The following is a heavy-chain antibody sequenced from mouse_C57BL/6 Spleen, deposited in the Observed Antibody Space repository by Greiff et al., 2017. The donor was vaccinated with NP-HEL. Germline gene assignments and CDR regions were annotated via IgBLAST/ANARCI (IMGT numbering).Heavy chain of an antibody. CDR1: GYTFTDYY. CDR2: IYPGSGNT. D-gene: IGHD3-2*02. Sequence: QVQLQQSGAELVRPGASVKLSCKASGYTFTDYYINWVKQRPGQGLEWIARIYPGSGNTYYNEKFKGKATLTAEKSSSTAYMQLSSLTSEDSAVYFCARSLDSSGYPYAMDYWGQGTSVTVSS. CDR3: ARSLDSSGYPYAMDY. V-gene: IGHV1-76*01. J-gene: IGHJ4*01.